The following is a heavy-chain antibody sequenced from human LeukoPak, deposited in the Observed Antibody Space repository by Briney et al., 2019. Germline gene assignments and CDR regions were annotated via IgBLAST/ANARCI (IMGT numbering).Heavy chain of an antibody. CDR2: IYYSGST. CDR3: ARDSLLGNYFDY. J-gene: IGHJ4*02. D-gene: IGHD2-15*01. CDR1: GGSISSYY. Sequence: SETMSLTCTVSGGSISSYYWSWIRQPPGKGLEWIGYIYYSGSTNYNPSLKSRVTISVDTSKNQFSLKLSSVTAADTAVYYCARDSLLGNYFDYWGQGTLVTVSS. V-gene: IGHV4-59*01.